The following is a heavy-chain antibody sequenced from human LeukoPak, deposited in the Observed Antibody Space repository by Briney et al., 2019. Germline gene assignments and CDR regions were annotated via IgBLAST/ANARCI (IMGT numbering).Heavy chain of an antibody. J-gene: IGHJ4*02. D-gene: IGHD4-17*01. Sequence: PGGSLRLSCAASGFTLSSYSMNWVRQAPGKGLEGVSYISSSSSTIYYADSVKGRFTISRDNAKNSLYLQMNSLRDEDTAVYYCARAPTTVTYYFDYWGQGTLVTVSS. CDR1: GFTLSSYS. CDR2: ISSSSSTI. CDR3: ARAPTTVTYYFDY. V-gene: IGHV3-48*02.